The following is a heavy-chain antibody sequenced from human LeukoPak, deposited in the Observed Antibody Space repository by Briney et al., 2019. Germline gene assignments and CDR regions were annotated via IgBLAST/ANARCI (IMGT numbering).Heavy chain of an antibody. V-gene: IGHV4-59*01. J-gene: IGHJ3*02. D-gene: IGHD3-16*01. CDR1: GGSISSYY. CDR3: AREGEAFDI. CDR2: IYYSGST. Sequence: SETLSLTCTVSGGSISSYYWSWIRQPPGKGPEWIGYIYYSGSTNYNPSLKSRVTISVDTSKNQFSLKLSSVTAADTAVYYCAREGEAFDIWGQGTMVTVSS.